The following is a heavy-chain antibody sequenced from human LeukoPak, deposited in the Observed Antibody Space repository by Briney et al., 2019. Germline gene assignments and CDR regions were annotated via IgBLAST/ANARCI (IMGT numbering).Heavy chain of an antibody. J-gene: IGHJ4*02. D-gene: IGHD3-22*01. V-gene: IGHV4-39*01. CDR3: ANLSYYYDSSGYGQS. Sequence: SETLSLTCTVSGGSISSYYWGWIRQPPGKGLEWIGSIYYSGSTYYNPSLKSRVTISVDTSKNQFSLKLSSVTAADTAVYYCANLSYYYDSSGYGQSWGQGTLVTVSS. CDR2: IYYSGST. CDR1: GGSISSYY.